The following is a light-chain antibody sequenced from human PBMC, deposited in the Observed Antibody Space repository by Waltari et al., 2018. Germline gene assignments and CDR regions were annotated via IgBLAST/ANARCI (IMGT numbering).Light chain of an antibody. V-gene: IGLV2-23*01. CDR1: SADLASYNL. CDR2: EAV. J-gene: IGLJ1*01. Sequence: QSALTQPASVSGSPGQSITISCTGASADLASYNLVSWYQHHPAKAPKPMIYEAVKRPSGVSNRFSGAKSGTTASLIISGLQADDEADYYCCSYTGSSTSYGCGSGTKVTVL. CDR3: CSYTGSSTSYG.